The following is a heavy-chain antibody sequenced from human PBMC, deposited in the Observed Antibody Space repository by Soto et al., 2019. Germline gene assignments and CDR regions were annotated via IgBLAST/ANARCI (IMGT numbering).Heavy chain of an antibody. Sequence: ASVKVSCKASGYTFTNYGISWVRQAPGQGLEWMGWINPNSGGTNYAQKFQGWVTMTRDTSISTAYMELSRLRSDDTAVYYCAREDFSGPHYYGMDVWGQGTTVTVSS. CDR3: AREDFSGPHYYGMDV. J-gene: IGHJ6*02. V-gene: IGHV1-2*04. CDR2: INPNSGGT. CDR1: GYTFTNYG. D-gene: IGHD3-10*01.